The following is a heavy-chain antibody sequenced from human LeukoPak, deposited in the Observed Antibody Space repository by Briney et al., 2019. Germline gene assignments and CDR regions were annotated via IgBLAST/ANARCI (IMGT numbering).Heavy chain of an antibody. CDR2: ISSSSSYI. CDR3: ARESNMPRGYYGSGSYSDY. CDR1: GSTFSSYS. J-gene: IGHJ4*02. Sequence: GGSLRLSCAASGSTFSSYSMNWVRQAPGKGLEWVSSISSSSSYIYYADSVKGRFTISRDNAKNSLYLQMNSLRAEDTAVYYCARESNMPRGYYGSGSYSDYWGKGTLVTVSS. V-gene: IGHV3-21*01. D-gene: IGHD3-10*01.